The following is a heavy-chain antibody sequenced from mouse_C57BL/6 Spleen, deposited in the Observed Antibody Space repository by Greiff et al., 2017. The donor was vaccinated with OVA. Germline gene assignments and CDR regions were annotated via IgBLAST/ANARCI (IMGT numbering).Heavy chain of an antibody. CDR2: IDPSDSYT. D-gene: IGHD2-1*01. J-gene: IGHJ4*01. CDR3: APYGNYDAMDY. Sequence: VQLQQPGAELVRPGTSVKLSCKASGYTFTSYWMHWVKQRPGQGLEWIGVIDPSDSYTNYNQKFKGKATLTVDTSSSTAYMQLSSLTSEDSAVYYCAPYGNYDAMDYWGQGTSVTVSS. V-gene: IGHV1-59*01. CDR1: GYTFTSYW.